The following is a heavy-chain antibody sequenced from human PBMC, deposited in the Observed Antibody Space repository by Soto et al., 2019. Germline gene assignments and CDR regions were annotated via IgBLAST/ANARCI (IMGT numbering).Heavy chain of an antibody. D-gene: IGHD3-10*01. CDR1: GFTFSDPY. Sequence: GGSLRLSCAASGFTFSDPYMDWVRQAPGKGLQWVGRIKNRANSYATDYAASVKGRFTISRDDSKNSVFLQMDSLKTEDTAVYYCTRAPSYYGSGSYHWGQGTLVTGSS. CDR3: TRAPSYYGSGSYH. CDR2: IKNRANSYAT. J-gene: IGHJ4*02. V-gene: IGHV3-72*01.